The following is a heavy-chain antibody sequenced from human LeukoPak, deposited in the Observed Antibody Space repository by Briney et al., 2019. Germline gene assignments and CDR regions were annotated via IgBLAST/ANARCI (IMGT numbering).Heavy chain of an antibody. Sequence: GGSLRLSCAASGFTFDDNTMHWVRKAPGKGLEWVSLISWDGGSTYYADSVKGRFTISRDNSKNSMYLQMNSLRTEDTALYYCAKDIGGEYYYGSGSYWYGMDVWGQGTTVTVSS. CDR1: GFTFDDNT. CDR3: AKDIGGEYYYGSGSYWYGMDV. J-gene: IGHJ6*02. CDR2: ISWDGGST. V-gene: IGHV3-43*01. D-gene: IGHD3-10*01.